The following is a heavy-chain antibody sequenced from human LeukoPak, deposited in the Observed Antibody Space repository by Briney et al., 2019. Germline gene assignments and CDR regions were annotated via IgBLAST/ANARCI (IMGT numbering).Heavy chain of an antibody. J-gene: IGHJ4*02. CDR1: GFNFSNYE. D-gene: IGHD3-16*01. CDR3: ARDGGYFTYNY. Sequence: GGSLRLSCGASGFNFSNYEMNWVRQTPGKGLEWVANIKEDGTEKYYVDSVKGRFTISRDNAKNSLYLQMNSLRAEDTALYYCARDGGYFTYNYWGQGALVTVSS. V-gene: IGHV3-7*01. CDR2: IKEDGTEK.